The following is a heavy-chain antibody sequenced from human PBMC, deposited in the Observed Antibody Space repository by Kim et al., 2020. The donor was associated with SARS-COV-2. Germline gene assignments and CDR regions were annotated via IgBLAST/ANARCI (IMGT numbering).Heavy chain of an antibody. D-gene: IGHD2-15*01. V-gene: IGHV3-33*01. Sequence: YADSGKGRFTTHRDNSENTLYPQMNSLRAEDTAVYYCARVGGSSSYAFDIWGQGTMVTVSS. J-gene: IGHJ3*02. CDR3: ARVGGSSSYAFDI.